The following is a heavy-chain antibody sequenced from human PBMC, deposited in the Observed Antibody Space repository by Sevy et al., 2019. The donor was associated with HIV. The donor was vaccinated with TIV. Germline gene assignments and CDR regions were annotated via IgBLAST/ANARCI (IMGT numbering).Heavy chain of an antibody. V-gene: IGHV1-46*03. D-gene: IGHD3-16*02. CDR2: INPSGGST. CDR3: AREQGTHYDYIWGSYRYGLDVDY. Sequence: ASVKVSCKASGYTFTSYYMHWVRQAPGQGLEWMGIINPSGGSTSYAQKFQGRVTMTRDTSTSTVYMELSSLRSEDTAVYYCAREQGTHYDYIWGSYRYGLDVDYWGQGTLVTVSS. J-gene: IGHJ4*02. CDR1: GYTFTSYY.